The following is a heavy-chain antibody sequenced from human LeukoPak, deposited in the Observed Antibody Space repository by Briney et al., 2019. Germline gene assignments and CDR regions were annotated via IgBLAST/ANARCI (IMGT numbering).Heavy chain of an antibody. V-gene: IGHV4-30-4*01. D-gene: IGHD6-13*01. Sequence: PSETLSLTCTVSGASISSGDYLWSWIRQPPGMGLEWIGNIYYSGSTNYNASLKSRVTISIDTSKNQFSLNLSTVTAADTAVYYCARAEGVAAASFDYWGQGTLVTVSS. CDR3: ARAEGVAAASFDY. J-gene: IGHJ4*02. CDR2: IYYSGST. CDR1: GASISSGDYL.